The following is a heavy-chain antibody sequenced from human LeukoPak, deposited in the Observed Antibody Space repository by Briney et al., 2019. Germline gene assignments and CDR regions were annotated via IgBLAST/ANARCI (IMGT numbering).Heavy chain of an antibody. V-gene: IGHV3-7*03. CDR2: IKQDGSEK. J-gene: IGHJ3*02. CDR3: AKDQRGTYYDSSGPEGAFDI. Sequence: PGGSLRLSCAASGFTFSSYWMSWVRQAPGKGLEWVANIKQDGSEKYYVDSVKGRFTISRDNSKNTLYLQMNSLRAEDTAVYYCAKDQRGTYYDSSGPEGAFDIWGQGTMVTVSS. CDR1: GFTFSSYW. D-gene: IGHD3-22*01.